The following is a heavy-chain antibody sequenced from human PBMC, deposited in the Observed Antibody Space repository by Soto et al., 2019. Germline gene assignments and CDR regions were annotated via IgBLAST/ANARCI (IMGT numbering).Heavy chain of an antibody. J-gene: IGHJ4*02. D-gene: IGHD4-17*01. CDR1: GFTFSSYS. V-gene: IGHV3-21*01. CDR3: AREMTTVTPRPFDY. Sequence: EVQLVASGGGLVEPGGSLRLSCAASGFTFSSYSMNWVRQAPGKGLEWVSSISSSSSYIYYADSVKGRFTISRDNAKNSLYLQMNSLRAEDTAVYYCAREMTTVTPRPFDYWGQGTLVTVSS. CDR2: ISSSSSYI.